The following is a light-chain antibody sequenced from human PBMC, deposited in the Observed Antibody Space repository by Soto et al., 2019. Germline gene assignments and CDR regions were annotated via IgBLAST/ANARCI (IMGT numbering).Light chain of an antibody. Sequence: QSALTQPASVSGSPGQSLTISCTGTTSDIGFYDYVSWYQQYPGKAPKLLIYGVTIRPSGISNRFSGSKSGNTASLTVSGLQAEDEADYYCSSYAGSNNVVFGGGTKVTVL. CDR3: SSYAGSNNVV. CDR2: GVT. V-gene: IGLV2-14*01. CDR1: TSDIGFYDY. J-gene: IGLJ2*01.